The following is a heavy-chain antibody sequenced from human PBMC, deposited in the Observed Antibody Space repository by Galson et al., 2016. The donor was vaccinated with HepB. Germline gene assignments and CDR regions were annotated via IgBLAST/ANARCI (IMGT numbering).Heavy chain of an antibody. CDR3: AKPRDYGDYYGMDV. D-gene: IGHD4-17*01. V-gene: IGHV3-23*01. Sequence: SLRLSCAASGLTFSSYAMNWVRQTPGKGLEWVSTIGGSGSYTYYADSVKGRFTIPRDNSKNTLYLQMNSLRVEDTAVYYCAKPRDYGDYYGMDVWGQGTTVTVSS. J-gene: IGHJ6*02. CDR2: IGGSGSYT. CDR1: GLTFSSYA.